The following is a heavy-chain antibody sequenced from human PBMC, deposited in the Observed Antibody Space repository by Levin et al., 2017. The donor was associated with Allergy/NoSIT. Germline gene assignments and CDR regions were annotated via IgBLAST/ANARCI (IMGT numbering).Heavy chain of an antibody. CDR2: ISSSNNHI. CDR3: ASGWGSQVY. Sequence: AGGSLRLSCAASGFMFSSYSMNWVRQAPGKGLEWVSSISSSNNHIYYADSVKGRFTISRDNAKNSLYLQMNSLRVEDTAVYYCASGWGSQVYWGQGTLVTVSS. V-gene: IGHV3-21*01. CDR1: GFMFSSYS. D-gene: IGHD6-19*01. J-gene: IGHJ4*02.